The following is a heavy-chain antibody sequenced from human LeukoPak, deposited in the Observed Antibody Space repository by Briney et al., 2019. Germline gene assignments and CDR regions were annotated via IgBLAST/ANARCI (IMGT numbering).Heavy chain of an antibody. CDR1: GGSISGYY. D-gene: IGHD5-18*01. CDR3: ARVSRIQLWTTFDY. J-gene: IGHJ4*02. CDR2: IYYSGST. Sequence: SETLSLTCTVSGGSISGYYWSWIRQPPGKGLEWIGYIYYSGSTNYNPSLKSRVTISVDTSKNQFSLKLSSVTAADTAVYYCARVSRIQLWTTFDYWGQGTLVTVSS. V-gene: IGHV4-59*01.